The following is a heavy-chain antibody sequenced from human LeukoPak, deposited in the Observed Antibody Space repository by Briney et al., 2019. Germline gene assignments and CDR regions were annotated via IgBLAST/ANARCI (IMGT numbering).Heavy chain of an antibody. CDR1: GYTLASYD. CDR3: ATVRTDLRASYYFDY. CDR2: MNPNSGNT. J-gene: IGHJ4*02. Sequence: GASVMVSCKASGYTLASYDINWVRQATGQGLEWMGWMNPNSGNTGYAQKFQGRVTITTGTSPSTAYMELRSLRSEDTAVYYCATVRTDLRASYYFDYWGQGTLVTVSS. D-gene: IGHD3/OR15-3a*01. V-gene: IGHV1-8*03.